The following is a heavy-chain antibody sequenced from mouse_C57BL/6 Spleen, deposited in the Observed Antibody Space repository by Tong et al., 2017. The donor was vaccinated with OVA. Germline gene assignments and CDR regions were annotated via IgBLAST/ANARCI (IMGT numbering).Heavy chain of an antibody. CDR3: ARRDGGTFFDY. CDR2: INPYNGGT. V-gene: IGHV1-19*01. D-gene: IGHD3-3*01. CDR1: GYSFTDYN. J-gene: IGHJ2*01. Sequence: EVQLQESGPELVKPGASVKISCKASGYSFTDYNMNWVKQSHGKSLEWIGVINPYNGGTSYNQKFKGKATLTVDKSSSTAYMELNSLTSEDFAVYYCARRDGGTFFDYWGQGTTLTVSS.